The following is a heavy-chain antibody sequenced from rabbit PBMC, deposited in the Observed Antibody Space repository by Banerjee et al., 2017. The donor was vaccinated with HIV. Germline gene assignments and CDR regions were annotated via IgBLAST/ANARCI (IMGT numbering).Heavy chain of an antibody. CDR3: ARCASSGDSIWYFNL. Sequence: QLKESGGGLVQPGGSLKLSCKASGFDFSSYYMNWVRQAPGKGLEWIGTIYAGKDRTDYASWVNGRFTISRDNAQNTVSLQMNSLTAADTATYFCARCASSGDSIWYFNLWGQGTLVTVS. J-gene: IGHJ4*01. V-gene: IGHV1S7*01. CDR1: GFDFSSYY. CDR2: IYAGKDRT. D-gene: IGHD1-1*01.